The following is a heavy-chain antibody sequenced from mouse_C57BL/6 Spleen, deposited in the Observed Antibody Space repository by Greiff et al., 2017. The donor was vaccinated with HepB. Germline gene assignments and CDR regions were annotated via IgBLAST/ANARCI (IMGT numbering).Heavy chain of an antibody. J-gene: IGHJ3*01. V-gene: IGHV1-62-2*01. CDR2: FYPGSGSI. CDR1: GYTFTEYT. CDR3: ARQEVRDYYCSSSPFAY. D-gene: IGHD1-1*01. Sequence: VQLQQSGAELVKPGASVKLSCKASGYTFTEYTIHWVKQRSGQGLEWIGWFYPGSGSIKYNEKFKDKATLTADKSSSTVYMEISRLTSEYSAVYFCARQEVRDYYCSSSPFAYWGQGTLVTVSA.